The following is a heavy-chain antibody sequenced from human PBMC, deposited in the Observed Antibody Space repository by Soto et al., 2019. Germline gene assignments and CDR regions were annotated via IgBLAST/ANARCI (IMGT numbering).Heavy chain of an antibody. CDR3: ARRGYCTNGVCYRYGMDV. J-gene: IGHJ6*02. D-gene: IGHD2-8*01. V-gene: IGHV5-51*01. CDR1: GCSFTSYW. CDR2: IYPGDSDT. Sequence: GESLKISCKGSGCSFTSYWIGWVRQMPGKGLEWMGIIYPGDSDTRYSPSFQGQVTISADKSISTAYLQRSSLKASDTAMYYCARRGYCTNGVCYRYGMDVWGQGTTVTVSS.